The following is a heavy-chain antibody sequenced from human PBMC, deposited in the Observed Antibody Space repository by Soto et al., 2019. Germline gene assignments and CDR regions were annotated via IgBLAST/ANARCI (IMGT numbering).Heavy chain of an antibody. CDR1: GFTFENYA. V-gene: IGHV3-23*01. D-gene: IGHD5-18*01. CDR3: AKDRDSYGPLYYFDS. Sequence: PGGSLRLSCAASGFTFENYAMSWVRQAPGKGLEWVSTVGYSGVSTYYADSVKGRFTISRDNSRNTLSLQMNSLRAEDTAVCYCAKDRDSYGPLYYFDSWGQEPLVTVPS. J-gene: IGHJ4*02. CDR2: VGYSGVST.